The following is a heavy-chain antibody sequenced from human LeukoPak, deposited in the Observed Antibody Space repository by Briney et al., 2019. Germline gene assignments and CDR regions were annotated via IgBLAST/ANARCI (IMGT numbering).Heavy chain of an antibody. Sequence: SETLSLTSTVSGGSISNYYWNWIRQPPGKGREWMGYIYYSGTTNYNPSLKSRVSMSVDTSKNQFSLKLNSMTAADTAMYYCARDRCGGDCLHFDYWGQGTLVTVSS. D-gene: IGHD2-21*02. CDR2: IYYSGTT. CDR1: GGSISNYY. V-gene: IGHV4-59*01. CDR3: ARDRCGGDCLHFDY. J-gene: IGHJ4*02.